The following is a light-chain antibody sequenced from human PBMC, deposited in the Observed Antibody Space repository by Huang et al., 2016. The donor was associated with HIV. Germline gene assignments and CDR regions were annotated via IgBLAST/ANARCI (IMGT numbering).Light chain of an antibody. J-gene: IGKJ1*01. CDR1: QSVNNN. Sequence: EIVMTQSPVTLSVSPGERATLSCRASQSVNNNLAWYQQKPGQAPRLLIYVPSTRATGIPARFSGSGSGTEFTLTITSLESEDFAVYYCQQYKDWPRTFGQGTKVEIK. CDR2: VPS. CDR3: QQYKDWPRT. V-gene: IGKV3-15*01.